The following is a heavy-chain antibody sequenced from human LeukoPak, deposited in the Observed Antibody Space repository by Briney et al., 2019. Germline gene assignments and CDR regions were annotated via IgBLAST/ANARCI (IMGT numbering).Heavy chain of an antibody. D-gene: IGHD2-15*01. Sequence: GGTLRLSCAASGFTFSSYGMNWVRQAPGKGLEWVSYISISSATIYYADSVKGRFTISRDNAKNSLFLQMNTLRAEDTAVYYCAGVHGGYPFDYWGQGTLVTVSS. J-gene: IGHJ4*02. CDR3: AGVHGGYPFDY. CDR2: ISISSATI. CDR1: GFTFSSYG. V-gene: IGHV3-48*01.